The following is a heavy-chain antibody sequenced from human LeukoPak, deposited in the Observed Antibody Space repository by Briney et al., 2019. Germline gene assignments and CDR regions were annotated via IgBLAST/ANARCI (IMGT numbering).Heavy chain of an antibody. D-gene: IGHD3-22*01. CDR3: AGRDYYDSSGYGY. Sequence: PSETLSLTCTVSGGSISSYYWSWIRQPPGKGLEWIGYIYYSGSTNYNPSLKSRVTISVDTSKNQFSLKLSSVTAADTAVYYCAGRDYYDSSGYGYWGQGTLVTVSS. CDR1: GGSISSYY. J-gene: IGHJ4*02. V-gene: IGHV4-59*08. CDR2: IYYSGST.